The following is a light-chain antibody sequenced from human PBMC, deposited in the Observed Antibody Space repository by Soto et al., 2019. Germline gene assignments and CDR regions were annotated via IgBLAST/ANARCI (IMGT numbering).Light chain of an antibody. Sequence: QSALTQPASVSGSPGQSITISCTGTSSDVGSYNLVSWYQQHPGKAPKLMIYEGSKRPSGVSNRFSGSKSVNTASLTISGLQAEDEADYYCCSYAGSRVFGGGTQLTVL. CDR3: CSYAGSRV. J-gene: IGLJ3*02. CDR1: SSDVGSYNL. V-gene: IGLV2-23*01. CDR2: EGS.